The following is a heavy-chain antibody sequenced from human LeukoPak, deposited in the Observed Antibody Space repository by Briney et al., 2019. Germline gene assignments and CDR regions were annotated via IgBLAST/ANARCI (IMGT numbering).Heavy chain of an antibody. CDR3: ARGQGYSYGTFDY. Sequence: SETLSLTCTVSGGSLSSYYWSWIRQPPGKGLEWIGYIYSSGSSNYHPSLKSRVTISVDTSKNQFSLKLSSVTAADTAVYYCARGQGYSYGTFDYWGQGTLVTVSS. D-gene: IGHD5-18*01. CDR2: IYSSGSS. V-gene: IGHV4-59*01. J-gene: IGHJ4*02. CDR1: GGSLSSYY.